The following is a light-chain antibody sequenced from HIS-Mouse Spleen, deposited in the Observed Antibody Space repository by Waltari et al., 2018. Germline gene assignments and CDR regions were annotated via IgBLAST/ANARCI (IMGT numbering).Light chain of an antibody. V-gene: IGLV3-10*01. CDR1: ALPKKY. CDR2: EDS. J-gene: IGLJ2*01. Sequence: SYELTQPPSVSVSPGQTARITCSGDALPKKYAYWYQQKSGQAPVLVIYEDSKRPSGIPERFSGSSSGTMATLHISGSQVEDEADYYCYSTDSSGNHRVFGGGTKLTVL. CDR3: YSTDSSGNHRV.